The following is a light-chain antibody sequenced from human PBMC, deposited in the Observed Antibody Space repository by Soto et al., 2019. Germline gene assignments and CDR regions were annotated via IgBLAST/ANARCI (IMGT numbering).Light chain of an antibody. V-gene: IGKV3-15*01. CDR3: QQYDAWPFT. CDR2: GAS. J-gene: IGKJ4*01. Sequence: EILLTQSPGSLSVFPGERASLSCRASQSVSSSYLAWYQQKPGQAPRLLIYGASSRATGIPARFSGSGSGTEFVLTISSLQSEDFAIYYCQQYDAWPFTFGGGTKVDIK. CDR1: QSVSSSY.